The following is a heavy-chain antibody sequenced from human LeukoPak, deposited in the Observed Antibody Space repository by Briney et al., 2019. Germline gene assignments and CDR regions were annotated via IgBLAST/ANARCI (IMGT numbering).Heavy chain of an antibody. Sequence: GGSLRLSCAATGFTFSDYYMSWVRQAPGKGLEWVSVIYLGGRTDYADSVKGRFTISRDNSKNMLYLQMNSLRVADTAVYYCARDLAAVAGPHWYFDLWGRGTLVTVSS. J-gene: IGHJ2*01. D-gene: IGHD6-19*01. CDR2: IYLGGRT. V-gene: IGHV3-66*01. CDR1: GFTFSDYY. CDR3: ARDLAAVAGPHWYFDL.